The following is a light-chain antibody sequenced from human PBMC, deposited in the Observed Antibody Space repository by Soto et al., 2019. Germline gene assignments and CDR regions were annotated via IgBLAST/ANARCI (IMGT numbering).Light chain of an antibody. CDR3: QQRYNWPPT. Sequence: EIVLTPSPATLSLSPVERATLSCRASQYVSSFLAWYQQTAGQAPRLLIYDASHRATGIPARFSGSGSGTDFTLTINSLEPEDFALYYCQQRYNWPPTFGQGTKVDIK. CDR2: DAS. V-gene: IGKV3-11*01. CDR1: QYVSSF. J-gene: IGKJ1*01.